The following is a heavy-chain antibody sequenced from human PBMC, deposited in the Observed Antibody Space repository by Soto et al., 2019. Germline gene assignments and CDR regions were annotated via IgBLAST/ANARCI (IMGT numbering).Heavy chain of an antibody. D-gene: IGHD3-3*01. Sequence: GESLKISCKGSGYSFTSYWIGWFRQMPGKGLEWMGIIYPGDSDTRYSPSFQGQVTISADKSISTAYLQWSSLKASDTAMYSCARASSGYFLDYHGMDVWGQGTTVTVSS. J-gene: IGHJ6*02. V-gene: IGHV5-51*01. CDR3: ARASSGYFLDYHGMDV. CDR1: GYSFTSYW. CDR2: IYPGDSDT.